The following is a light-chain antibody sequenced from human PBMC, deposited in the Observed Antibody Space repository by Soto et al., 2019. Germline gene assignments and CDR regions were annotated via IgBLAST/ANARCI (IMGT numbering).Light chain of an antibody. Sequence: QSVLTQPASVSGSPGQSITISCTGTSSDVGGYNYVSWYQQHPGKAPKLMIYDVSNRPSGVSNSFSGSKSGNTASLTIFGLQAEDEADYYCSSYTSSSTLYGFGTGTKVTVL. J-gene: IGLJ1*01. CDR2: DVS. CDR1: SSDVGGYNY. CDR3: SSYTSSSTLYG. V-gene: IGLV2-14*01.